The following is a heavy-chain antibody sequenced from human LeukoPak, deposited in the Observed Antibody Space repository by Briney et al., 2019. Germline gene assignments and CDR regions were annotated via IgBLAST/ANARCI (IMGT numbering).Heavy chain of an antibody. CDR1: GGSFSSYH. CDR3: ARLGQNYDILTVYYNGDYFDY. J-gene: IGHJ4*02. Sequence: SETLSLPCTVSGGSFSSYHWSWIRQPPGKGLEWIGYIYYSGSTNYNPSLKSRVTISVDTSKNQFSLKLSSVTAADTAVYYCARLGQNYDILTVYYNGDYFDYWNQGTLVTVSS. D-gene: IGHD3-9*01. CDR2: IYYSGST. V-gene: IGHV4-59*01.